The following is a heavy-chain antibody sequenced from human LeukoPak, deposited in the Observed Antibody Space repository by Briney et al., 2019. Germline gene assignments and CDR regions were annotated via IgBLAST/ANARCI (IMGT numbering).Heavy chain of an antibody. CDR3: VKESHPDYCEY. CDR2: ISGDGGST. Sequence: GGSLRLSCAASGFTFSSYAMSWARQAPGKGLEWVSAISGDGGSTYYADSVKGRFTISRDNSKNTLYLQMNSLRAEDTAVYYCVKESHPDYCEYWGQGTLVSVSS. CDR1: GFTFSSYA. V-gene: IGHV3-23*01. J-gene: IGHJ4*02.